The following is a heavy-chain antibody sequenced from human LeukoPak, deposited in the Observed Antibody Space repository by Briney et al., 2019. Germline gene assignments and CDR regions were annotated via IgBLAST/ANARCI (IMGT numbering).Heavy chain of an antibody. CDR3: ATMEIAAAGYAEYFQH. D-gene: IGHD6-13*01. CDR2: IYYSGST. CDR1: XGSXSSXX. Sequence: XTXXXGSXSSXXWSXXXQXPGXGLXXXXXIYYSGSTNYNPSLKSRVTISVDTSKNQFSLKLSSVTAADTAVYYCATMEIAAAGYAEYFQHWGQGTLVTVSS. V-gene: IGHV4-59*08. J-gene: IGHJ1*01.